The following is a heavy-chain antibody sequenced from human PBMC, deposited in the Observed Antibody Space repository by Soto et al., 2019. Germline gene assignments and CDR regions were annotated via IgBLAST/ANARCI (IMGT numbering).Heavy chain of an antibody. V-gene: IGHV3-23*01. CDR3: AKDPYDSSGSPFLEYFQH. CDR2: ISGSGGST. J-gene: IGHJ1*01. Sequence: AGSLRLSCAASGFTFSSYAMSWVRQAPGKGLEWVSAISGSGGSTYYADSVKGRFTISRDNSKNTLYLQMNSLRAEDTAVYYCAKDPYDSSGSPFLEYFQHWGQGTLVPVSS. D-gene: IGHD3-22*01. CDR1: GFTFSSYA.